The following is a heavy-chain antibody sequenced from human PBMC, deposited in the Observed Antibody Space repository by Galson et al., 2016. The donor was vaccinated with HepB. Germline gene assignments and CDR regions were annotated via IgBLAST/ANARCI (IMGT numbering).Heavy chain of an antibody. CDR1: GYIFTTYG. D-gene: IGHD3-16*01. Sequence: SVKVSCKASGYIFTTYGISWVRQAPGQGLEWMAWISGYNGHTKFAQKVKGRVTVTMVTSTSTAYMELRSLRSDDAAMYYCARAGGGSSRFFDSWGQGTLVTVSS. V-gene: IGHV1-18*01. J-gene: IGHJ4*02. CDR3: ARAGGGSSRFFDS. CDR2: ISGYNGHT.